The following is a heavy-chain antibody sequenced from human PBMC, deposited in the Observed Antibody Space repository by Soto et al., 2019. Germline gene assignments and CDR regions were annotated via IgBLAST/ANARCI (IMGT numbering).Heavy chain of an antibody. Sequence: QVQLVQSGAEVKKPGSSVKVSCKASGGTFSTSTFTGVRQAPGQGLEWMGRTIPSLDVADYAQDLQGRVTITAQKSTSPAYMELTSLTSKETAVYYCARNSPIGSTYSGYDAIDSWGQGTLVTVSS. J-gene: IGHJ4*02. CDR1: GGTFSTST. CDR2: TIPSLDVA. D-gene: IGHD5-12*01. V-gene: IGHV1-69*02. CDR3: ARNSPIGSTYSGYDAIDS.